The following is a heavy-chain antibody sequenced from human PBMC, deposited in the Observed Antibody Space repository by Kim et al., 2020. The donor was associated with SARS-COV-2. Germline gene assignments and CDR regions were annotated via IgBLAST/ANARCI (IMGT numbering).Heavy chain of an antibody. Sequence: SETLSLTCAVSGDSISSSNWWSWLRHPPGKGLEWIWEIYHSGSTNYNPSLKSRVTISVDKSKNQFSLNLTSVTAADTAVYYCARGYSSGWYPYWGQGTLVTVSS. D-gene: IGHD6-19*01. CDR1: GDSISSSNW. V-gene: IGHV4-4*02. CDR3: ARGYSSGWYPY. CDR2: IYHSGST. J-gene: IGHJ4*02.